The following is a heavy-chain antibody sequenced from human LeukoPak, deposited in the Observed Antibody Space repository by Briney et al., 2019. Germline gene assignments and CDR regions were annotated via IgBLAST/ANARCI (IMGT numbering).Heavy chain of an antibody. D-gene: IGHD3-22*01. J-gene: IGHJ4*02. Sequence: PSQTLSLTCTVSGGSISSGGYYWSWIRQHPGKGLEWIGYIYYSGSTCYNPSLKSRVTISVDTSKNQFSLKLSSVTAADTAVYYCARAAPDYYDSSGYYGDWGQGTLVTVSS. CDR2: IYYSGST. CDR1: GGSISSGGYY. CDR3: ARAAPDYYDSSGYYGD. V-gene: IGHV4-31*03.